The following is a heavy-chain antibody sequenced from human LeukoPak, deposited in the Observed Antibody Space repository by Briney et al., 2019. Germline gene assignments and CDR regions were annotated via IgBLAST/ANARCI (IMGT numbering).Heavy chain of an antibody. CDR2: IYYSGST. J-gene: IGHJ5*02. D-gene: IGHD1-26*01. CDR3: ARAHIVGATFGGWFDP. V-gene: IGHV4-31*03. CDR1: GGSISSGGYY. Sequence: SETLSLTCTVSGGSISSGGYYWSWIRQHPGKGLEWIGYIYYSGSTYCNPSLKSRVTISVDTSKNQFSLKLSSVTAADTAVYYCARAHIVGATFGGWFDPWGQGTLVTVSS.